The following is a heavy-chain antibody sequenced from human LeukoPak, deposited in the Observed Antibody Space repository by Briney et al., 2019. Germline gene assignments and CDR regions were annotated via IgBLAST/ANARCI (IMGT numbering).Heavy chain of an antibody. J-gene: IGHJ4*02. Sequence: PSETLSLTRTLSGGSISPYYWSWLRHPPGGGREGIGYIFYSGTTTYNPSLKSRVTISLDSSKNQFFLRLTSMTAADTAMYYCARAETLAAIYFDFWGLGTLVTVSS. V-gene: IGHV4-59*01. D-gene: IGHD6-25*01. CDR2: IFYSGTT. CDR3: ARAETLAAIYFDF. CDR1: GGSISPYY.